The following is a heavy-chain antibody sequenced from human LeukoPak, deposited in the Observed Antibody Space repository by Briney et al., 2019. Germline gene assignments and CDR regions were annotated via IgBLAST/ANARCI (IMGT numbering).Heavy chain of an antibody. J-gene: IGHJ6*03. CDR2: INHSGST. Sequence: SETLSLTCAVYGGSFSDYYWSWIRQPPGKGLEWIGEINHSGSTNYNPSLKSRVTISVDTSKNQFSLKLSSVTAADTAVYYCARLPTRYNYGSGTNYYYYYYMDVWGKGTTVTISS. CDR1: GGSFSDYY. D-gene: IGHD3-10*01. CDR3: ARLPTRYNYGSGTNYYYYYYMDV. V-gene: IGHV4-34*01.